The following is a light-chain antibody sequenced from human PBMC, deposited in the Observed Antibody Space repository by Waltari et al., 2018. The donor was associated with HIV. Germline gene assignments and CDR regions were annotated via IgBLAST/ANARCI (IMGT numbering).Light chain of an antibody. CDR1: RSVSNN. CDR3: QQYNNWPPNYT. CDR2: GAS. V-gene: IGKV3D-15*01. Sequence: VMTQSPATLSVSPGERATLSCRASRSVSNNLAWYQHKPGQAPRLLIYGASTRATGIPARFSGSGSGTEFTLSISSLQSEDFAVYYCQQYNNWPPNYTFGQGTKLEIK. J-gene: IGKJ2*01.